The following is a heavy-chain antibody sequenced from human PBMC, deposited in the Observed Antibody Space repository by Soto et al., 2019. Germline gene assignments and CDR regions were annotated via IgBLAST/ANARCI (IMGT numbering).Heavy chain of an antibody. V-gene: IGHV4-31*03. D-gene: IGHD2-15*01. CDR2: IYYRGST. J-gene: IGHJ5*02. Sequence: SETLSLTCTVSGDSISTSGYYWSWIRQLPGKGLEWIGYIYYRGSTYYNPSRKSRVSRSEETSKNHFPLKLRSLTAAEKAVYYCARQLGHCYHSTSPENWFDPWGQGTPVPVPQ. CDR3: ARQLGHCYHSTSPENWFDP. CDR1: GDSISTSGYY.